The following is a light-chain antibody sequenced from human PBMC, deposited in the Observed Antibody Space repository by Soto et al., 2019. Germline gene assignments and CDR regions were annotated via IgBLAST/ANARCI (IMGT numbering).Light chain of an antibody. CDR1: SSDVGSYNR. J-gene: IGLJ1*01. Sequence: QSVLTQPPSVSGSPGQSVTLSCTGTSSDVGSYNRVSWYQQPPGTAPKLMIYEVSNRPSGVPDRFSGSKSGNTASLTISGLQAEDEADYYCSLYTSSSTFNVFGTGTKVTVL. V-gene: IGLV2-18*01. CDR3: SLYTSSSTFNV. CDR2: EVS.